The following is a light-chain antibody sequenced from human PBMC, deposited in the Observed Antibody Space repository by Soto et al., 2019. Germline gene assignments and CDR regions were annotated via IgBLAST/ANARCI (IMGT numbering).Light chain of an antibody. J-gene: IGKJ4*01. CDR2: DAF. Sequence: DIQMTQSPSSLSAFVGDSITITCQARQDIKNYLNWYQHKPGKAPKLLIYDAFKSATGVPSRFSGSGSGTDFTFTISSLQPEDFATYFCQQYASLPPTFGGGTRV. CDR3: QQYASLPPT. V-gene: IGKV1-33*01. CDR1: QDIKNY.